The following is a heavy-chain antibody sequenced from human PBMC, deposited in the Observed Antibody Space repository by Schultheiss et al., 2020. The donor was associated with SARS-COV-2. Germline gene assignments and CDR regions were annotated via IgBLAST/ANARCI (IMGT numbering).Heavy chain of an antibody. CDR1: GYTFTSYG. CDR2: INPNSGGT. D-gene: IGHD5-12*01. J-gene: IGHJ6*03. Sequence: ASVKVSCKASGYTFTSYGISWVRQAPGQGLEWMGRINPNSGGTKNAQKFQGRVTMTRNTSISTAYMELSSLRSEDTAVYYCARGVSGWLRFYYYMDVWGKGTTVTVSS. CDR3: ARGVSGWLRFYYYMDV. V-gene: IGHV1-8*02.